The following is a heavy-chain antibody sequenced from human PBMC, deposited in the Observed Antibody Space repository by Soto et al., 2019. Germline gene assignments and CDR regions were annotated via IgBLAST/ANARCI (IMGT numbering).Heavy chain of an antibody. D-gene: IGHD2-15*01. J-gene: IGHJ4*02. V-gene: IGHV3-23*01. CDR3: AKDVRPDGCWDLDY. Sequence: EVQLLESGGGSVQPGGSLRLSCAASGFTFSTFAMSWVRQAPGKGLEWVSGILGRGDTYYEESVKGRFTISRDNSKNTVFLHLNSLRVEATAIYYCAKDVRPDGCWDLDYWGQGTLVTVSS. CDR2: ILGRGDT. CDR1: GFTFSTFA.